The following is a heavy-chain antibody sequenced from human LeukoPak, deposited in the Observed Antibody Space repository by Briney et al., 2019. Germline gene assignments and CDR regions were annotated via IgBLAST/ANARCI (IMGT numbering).Heavy chain of an antibody. CDR3: ITEVYYDFWSGYYRY. D-gene: IGHD3-3*01. CDR2: IKSKTDGGTT. CDR1: GFTFSNAW. J-gene: IGHJ4*02. Sequence: GGSLRLSCAASGFTFSNAWMSWVRQAPGKGLEWVGRIKSKTDGGTTDYGAPVKGRFAISRDDSKNTLYLQMNSPKTDDTAVYYCITEVYYDFWSGYYRYWGQGILVTVSS. V-gene: IGHV3-15*01.